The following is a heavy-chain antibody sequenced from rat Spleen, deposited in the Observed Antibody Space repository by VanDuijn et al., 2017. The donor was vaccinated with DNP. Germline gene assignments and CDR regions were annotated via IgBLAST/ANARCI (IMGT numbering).Heavy chain of an antibody. Sequence: EVKLVESGGGLLQPGRSLKLSCAASGFNFNDYWMGWVRQAPGKGLEWIGEINKDSSAKNYSPSLKDKFTISRDNAQNTLYLQMSKLGSEDTAIYYCARDNFYAMDAWGQGVMVTVSS. D-gene: IGHD1-10*01. CDR2: INKDSSAK. J-gene: IGHJ2*01. CDR3: ARDNFYAMDA. V-gene: IGHV4-2*01. CDR1: GFNFNDYW.